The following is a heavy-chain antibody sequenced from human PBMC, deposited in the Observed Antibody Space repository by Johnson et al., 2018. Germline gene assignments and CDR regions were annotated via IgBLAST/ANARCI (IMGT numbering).Heavy chain of an antibody. V-gene: IGHV3-9*01. Sequence: VQLVESGGGLVQPGRSLRLSCAASGFTFDDYAMHWVRQAPGKGLEWVSGISWNSGTIGYADSVKGRFTISRDNAKNSLYLQMNRLRAEDTALYYCARANQYDYNMDVWGKGTTVTVS. CDR1: GFTFDDYA. CDR2: ISWNSGTI. J-gene: IGHJ6*03. CDR3: ARANQYDYNMDV.